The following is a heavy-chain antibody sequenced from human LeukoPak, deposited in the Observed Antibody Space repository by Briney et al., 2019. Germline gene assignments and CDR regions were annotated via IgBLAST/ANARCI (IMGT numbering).Heavy chain of an antibody. V-gene: IGHV1-69*13. Sequence: ASVKVSCKASGGTFSSYAISWVRQAPGQGLEWMGGIIPIFGTANYAQKFQGRVTITADESTSTAYMELSSLRSEDTAVYYCATGYSSSSRGDYWGQGTLVTVSS. CDR2: IIPIFGTA. D-gene: IGHD6-6*01. CDR3: ATGYSSSSRGDY. J-gene: IGHJ4*02. CDR1: GGTFSSYA.